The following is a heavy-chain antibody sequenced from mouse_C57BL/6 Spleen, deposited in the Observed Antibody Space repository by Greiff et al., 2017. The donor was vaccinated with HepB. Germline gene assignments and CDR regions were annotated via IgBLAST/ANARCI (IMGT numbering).Heavy chain of an antibody. Sequence: VQLQQSGAELVKPGASVKISCKASGYAFSSYWMNWVKQRPGKGLEWIGQIYPGDGDTNYNGKFKGKATLTADKSSSTAYMQLSSLTSEDSAVYFCARDTTVVADDYFDYWGQGTTLTVSS. V-gene: IGHV1-80*01. CDR1: GYAFSSYW. J-gene: IGHJ2*01. CDR2: IYPGDGDT. CDR3: ARDTTVVADDYFDY. D-gene: IGHD1-1*01.